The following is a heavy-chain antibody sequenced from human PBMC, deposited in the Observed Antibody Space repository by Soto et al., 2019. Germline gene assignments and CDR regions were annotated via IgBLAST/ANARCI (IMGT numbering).Heavy chain of an antibody. D-gene: IGHD2-8*01. CDR2: IDYSGTM. V-gene: IGHV4-59*01. CDR1: GTSISSYY. Sequence: PSETLSLTCTVSGTSISSYYWSWIRQSPGKGREWIPNIDYSGTMNYIPSLARRFTILVDTSKNQVSLKMTPVTDADRAIYFCVRDISYAIYYWAREALVTISS. J-gene: IGHJ4*02. CDR3: VRDISYAIYY.